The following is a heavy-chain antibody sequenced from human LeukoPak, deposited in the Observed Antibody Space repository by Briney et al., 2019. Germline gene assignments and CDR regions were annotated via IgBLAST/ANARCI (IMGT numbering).Heavy chain of an antibody. D-gene: IGHD3-10*01. CDR2: ISGSGGST. CDR1: GFTFSDYA. CDR3: AKDRYHSGSSGDY. J-gene: IGHJ4*02. V-gene: IGHV3-23*01. Sequence: GGSLRLSCAASGFTFSDYALTWVRQAPGKGLEWLSTISGSGGSTYYADSAKGRFTISRDNSENTLYLQMNSLTAEDTAVYYCAKDRYHSGSSGDYWGQGTLVTVSS.